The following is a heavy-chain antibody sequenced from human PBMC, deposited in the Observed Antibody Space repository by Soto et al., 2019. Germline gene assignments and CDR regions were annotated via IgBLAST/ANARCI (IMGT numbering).Heavy chain of an antibody. V-gene: IGHV3-23*01. CDR2: ISGSGGST. CDR3: AKDLTRNYDYVWGTYRYIDY. CDR1: GFTFSNYA. D-gene: IGHD3-16*02. Sequence: GGSLRLSCAASGFTFSNYAMSWVRQAPGKGLEWVSGISGSGGSTYYADSVKGRFTISRDNSKNTLYLQVNSLRAEDTAVYYCAKDLTRNYDYVWGTYRYIDYWGQGTLVTVSS. J-gene: IGHJ4*02.